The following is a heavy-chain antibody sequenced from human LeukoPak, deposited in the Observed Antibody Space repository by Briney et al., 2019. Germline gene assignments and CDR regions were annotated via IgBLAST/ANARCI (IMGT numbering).Heavy chain of an antibody. V-gene: IGHV4-61*02. J-gene: IGHJ4*02. D-gene: IGHD3-10*01. CDR1: GGSISSGSYY. CDR3: ARDREVYGSGSYYSHLDY. CDR2: IYTSGST. Sequence: SETLSLTCTVSGGSISSGSYYWSWIRQPAGKGLEWIGRIYTSGSTNYNSSLKSRVTISIDTSKNQFSLKLSSVTAADTAVYYCARDREVYGSGSYYSHLDYWGQGTLVTVSS.